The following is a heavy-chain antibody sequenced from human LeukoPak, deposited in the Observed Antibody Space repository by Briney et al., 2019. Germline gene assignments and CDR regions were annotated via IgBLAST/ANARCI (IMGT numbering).Heavy chain of an antibody. CDR3: APDTGGTAMVNLGY. D-gene: IGHD5-18*01. CDR1: GFTFSSYA. J-gene: IGHJ4*02. Sequence: PGGSLRLSCAASGFTFSSYAMHWVRQAPGKGLEWVAVISYDGSNKYYADSVKGRFTISRDSSKNTLYLQMNSLRAEDTAVYYCAPDTGGTAMVNLGYWGQGTLVTVSS. CDR2: ISYDGSNK. V-gene: IGHV3-30*04.